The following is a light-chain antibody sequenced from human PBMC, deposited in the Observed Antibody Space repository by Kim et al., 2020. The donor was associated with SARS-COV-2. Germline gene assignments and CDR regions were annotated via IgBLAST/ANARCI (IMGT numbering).Light chain of an antibody. CDR2: AAS. CDR3: QQYDIFPRT. CDR1: QDISSY. J-gene: IGKJ1*01. V-gene: IGKV1-16*02. Sequence: DIQMTQSPSSVSASVGDRVTITCRASQDISSYLAWFQQKPGNAPKSLIYAASSLQSGVPSKFTGSGSGTHFTLTISNLQREDVATYYCQQYDIFPRTFGQGTRVDIK.